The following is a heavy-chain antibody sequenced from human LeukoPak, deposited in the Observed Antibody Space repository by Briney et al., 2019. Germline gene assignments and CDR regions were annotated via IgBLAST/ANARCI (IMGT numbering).Heavy chain of an antibody. D-gene: IGHD3-22*01. CDR3: AREYYDSSDYPRQHYFDY. Sequence: GGSLRLSCAASGFNIGSYWMSWVRQAPGKGLEWVASIKQDGSEKYYLDSVKGRFTISRDNAQNSVYLQMSSLRGDDTAIYYCAREYYDSSDYPRQHYFDYWGQGTLVTVSS. J-gene: IGHJ4*02. CDR2: IKQDGSEK. CDR1: GFNIGSYW. V-gene: IGHV3-7*01.